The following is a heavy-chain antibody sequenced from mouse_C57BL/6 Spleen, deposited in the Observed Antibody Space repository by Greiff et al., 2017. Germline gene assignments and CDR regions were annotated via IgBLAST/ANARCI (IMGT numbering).Heavy chain of an antibody. J-gene: IGHJ4*01. CDR1: EYEFPSHD. Sequence: EVMLVESGGGLVQPGASLKLSCESNEYEFPSHDMSWVRKTPEKRLELVAAINSDCGSTYYPDTMERRFIISRNNTKKTLYLQMSSLRSEDTALYYGASTTVVATAGYYAMDYWGQGTSVTVSS. CDR2: INSDCGST. V-gene: IGHV5-2*01. CDR3: ASTTVVATAGYYAMDY. D-gene: IGHD1-1*01.